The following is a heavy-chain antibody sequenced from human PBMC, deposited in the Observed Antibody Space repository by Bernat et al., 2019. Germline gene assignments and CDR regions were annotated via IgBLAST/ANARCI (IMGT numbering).Heavy chain of an antibody. Sequence: QLQLQESGPGLVKPSETLSLTCTVSGCSISSSSYYWGWIRQPPGKGLEWIGSIYYSGSTYYNPSLKSRVTISVDTSKNQFSLKLSSVTAADTAVYYCARHLQFVYYGDYRDMGAFDIWGQGTMVTVSS. CDR1: GCSISSSSYY. CDR3: ARHLQFVYYGDYRDMGAFDI. D-gene: IGHD4-17*01. V-gene: IGHV4-39*01. J-gene: IGHJ3*02. CDR2: IYYSGST.